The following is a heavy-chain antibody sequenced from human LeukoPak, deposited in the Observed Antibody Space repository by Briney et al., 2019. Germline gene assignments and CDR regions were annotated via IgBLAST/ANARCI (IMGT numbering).Heavy chain of an antibody. CDR1: GFTVSSNF. J-gene: IGHJ6*02. CDR2: IYSDGST. V-gene: IGHV3-53*01. D-gene: IGHD6-6*01. Sequence: GGSLRLSCAASGFTVSSNFMSWVRQAPGKGLEWVSVIYSDGSTYYADSVKGRFTISRDNSKNTLFLQMNSLRAEDTAVYYCAKDLSSPNYYYGLDVWGQGTTVTVSS. CDR3: AKDLSSPNYYYGLDV.